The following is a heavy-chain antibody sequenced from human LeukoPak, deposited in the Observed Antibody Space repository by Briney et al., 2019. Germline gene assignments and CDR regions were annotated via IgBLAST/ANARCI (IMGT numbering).Heavy chain of an antibody. D-gene: IGHD3-10*02. J-gene: IGHJ5*02. CDR2: INPSGGST. CDR1: GYTFSSFY. Sequence: ASVKVSCKASGYTFSSFYMHWVRQAPGQGLEWMGIINPSGGSTSYAQKFQGRVTMTRDTSTRTVYMELSSLRSEDTAVYYCASSSLFTSSGWFDPWGQGTLVTVSS. V-gene: IGHV1-46*01. CDR3: ASSSLFTSSGWFDP.